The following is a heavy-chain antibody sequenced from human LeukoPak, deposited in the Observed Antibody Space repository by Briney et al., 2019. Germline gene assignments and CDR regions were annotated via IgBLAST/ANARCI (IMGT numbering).Heavy chain of an antibody. CDR2: SNSDGSST. Sequence: GSLRLSCAASGFTFSSYWMHWGRPAPGKGLVWVSRSNSDGSSTSYADSVKGRFTISREKSKNTVYMQMNSLRAEDTAVYYCAKDGYDSGAYHPSHYWGQGTLVTVSS. J-gene: IGHJ4*02. CDR3: AKDGYDSGAYHPSHY. CDR1: GFTFSSYW. D-gene: IGHD3-22*01. V-gene: IGHV3-74*01.